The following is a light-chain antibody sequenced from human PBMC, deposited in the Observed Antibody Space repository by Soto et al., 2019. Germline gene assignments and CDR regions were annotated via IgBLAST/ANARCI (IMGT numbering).Light chain of an antibody. J-gene: IGKJ5*01. V-gene: IGKV3-20*01. CDR2: GTS. Sequence: EVVLTQSPGTLSLSRGERATLSCRASERIYSAYLGWYQQKPGQAPRLLIYGTSSRATGIPDRFSGSGSGTDFTLTISRLEPGDFAVYYCQQYGNSPLTLGQGTRMEIK. CDR3: QQYGNSPLT. CDR1: ERIYSAY.